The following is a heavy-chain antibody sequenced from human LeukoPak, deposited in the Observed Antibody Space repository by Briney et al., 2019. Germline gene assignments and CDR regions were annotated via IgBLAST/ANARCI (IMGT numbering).Heavy chain of an antibody. CDR1: GGTFSSYA. V-gene: IGHV1-69*04. D-gene: IGHD5-18*01. CDR3: ARAYSYGDEAFDI. Sequence: SVKVSCKASGGTFSSYAISWVRQARGQGLEWMGRIIPILGIANYAQKFQGRGTITADKSTSTAYMELSSLRSEDTAVYYCARAYSYGDEAFDIWGQGTMVTVSS. J-gene: IGHJ3*02. CDR2: IIPILGIA.